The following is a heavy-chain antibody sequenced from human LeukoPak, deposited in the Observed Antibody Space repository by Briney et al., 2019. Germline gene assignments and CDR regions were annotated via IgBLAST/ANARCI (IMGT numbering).Heavy chain of an antibody. CDR1: GFTFSSCA. Sequence: GGSLRLSCAASGFTFSSCAMSWVRQAPGKGLEWVSAISGGGGSTYYADSVKDRFTISRDNSKNTLYLQMNSLRAEDTAVYYCANNGARWRGGSYYFDYWGQGTLVTVSS. J-gene: IGHJ4*02. D-gene: IGHD3-16*01. CDR3: ANNGARWRGGSYYFDY. CDR2: ISGGGGST. V-gene: IGHV3-23*01.